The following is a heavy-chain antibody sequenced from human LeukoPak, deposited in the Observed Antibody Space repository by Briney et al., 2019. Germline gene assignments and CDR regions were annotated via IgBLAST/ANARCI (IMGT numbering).Heavy chain of an antibody. CDR1: GYSFTDYY. J-gene: IGHJ4*02. D-gene: IGHD3-16*01. CDR2: INPKSGGT. V-gene: IGHV1-2*02. CDR3: ARTREGVWGSYSP. Sequence: GASAKVSCKASGYSFTDYYIHWVRLAPGQGLEWMGWINPKSGGTHYARKFQGRVSMTRDTSINTVHLELSSLKTNDTVVYYCARTREGVWGSYSPWGQGTLVTVSS.